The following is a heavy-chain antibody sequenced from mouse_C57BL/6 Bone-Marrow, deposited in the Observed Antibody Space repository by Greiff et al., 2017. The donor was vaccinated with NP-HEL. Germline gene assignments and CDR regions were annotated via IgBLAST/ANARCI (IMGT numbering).Heavy chain of an antibody. CDR3: AREDWDEGKPFDY. V-gene: IGHV1-81*01. CDR1: GYTFTSYG. Sequence: QVQLQQSGAELARPGASVKLSCKASGYTFTSYGISWVKQRTGQGLEWIGEIYPRNGNTYYNEKFKGKATLTADKSSSTAYMELRSLTSEDSAVYFCAREDWDEGKPFDYWGQGTTLTVSS. D-gene: IGHD4-1*01. J-gene: IGHJ2*01. CDR2: IYPRNGNT.